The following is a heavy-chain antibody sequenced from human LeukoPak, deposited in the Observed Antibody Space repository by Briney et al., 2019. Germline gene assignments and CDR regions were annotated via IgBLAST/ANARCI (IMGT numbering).Heavy chain of an antibody. Sequence: ASVKVSCKASGYTFTSYYMHWVRQAPGQGLEWMGIINPSGGSTSYAQKFQGRVTMTRDTSTSTVYMELSSLSSEDTAVYYCAKGELRFKEFDYWGQGTLVSVSS. CDR3: AKGELRFKEFDY. CDR1: GYTFTSYY. D-gene: IGHD3-3*01. V-gene: IGHV1-46*01. CDR2: INPSGGST. J-gene: IGHJ4*02.